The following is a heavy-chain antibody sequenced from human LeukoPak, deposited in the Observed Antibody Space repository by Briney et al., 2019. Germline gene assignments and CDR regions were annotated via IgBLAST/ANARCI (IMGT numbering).Heavy chain of an antibody. D-gene: IGHD2-2*01. V-gene: IGHV1-18*01. CDR3: ARGGGYVVVPAAPGFDY. Sequence: GSSVKVSCKASGGTFSSYAISWVRQAPGQGLEWMGWISAYNGNTNYAQKLQGRVTMTTDTSTSTAHMELRSLRSDDTAVYYCARGGGYVVVPAAPGFDYWGQGTLVTVSS. J-gene: IGHJ4*02. CDR2: ISAYNGNT. CDR1: GGTFSSYA.